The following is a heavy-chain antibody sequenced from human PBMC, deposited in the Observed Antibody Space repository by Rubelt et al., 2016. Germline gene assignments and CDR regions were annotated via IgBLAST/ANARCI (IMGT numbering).Heavy chain of an antibody. J-gene: IGHJ5*02. V-gene: IGHV3-74*01. CDR3: AKSTMVRRTWGDLGFDP. Sequence: QVPGKGLVWVSRINSDGSSTSYVDSVKGRFTISRDNAKNTLYLQMNSLRDEDTAVYYCAKSTMVRRTWGDLGFDPWGQGTLVTVSS. D-gene: IGHD3-10*01. CDR2: INSDGSST.